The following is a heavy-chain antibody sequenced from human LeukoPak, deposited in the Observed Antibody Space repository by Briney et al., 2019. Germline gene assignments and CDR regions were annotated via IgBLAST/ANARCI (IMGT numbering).Heavy chain of an antibody. Sequence: SETLCLTCAVYGGSFSGYYWSWIRQPPGKGLEWIGEINHSGSTNYNPSLKSRVTISVDTSKNQFSLKLSSVTAADTAVYYCARGVEFDYWGQGTLVTVSS. CDR1: GGSFSGYY. CDR3: ARGVEFDY. D-gene: IGHD1-26*01. V-gene: IGHV4-34*01. CDR2: INHSGST. J-gene: IGHJ4*02.